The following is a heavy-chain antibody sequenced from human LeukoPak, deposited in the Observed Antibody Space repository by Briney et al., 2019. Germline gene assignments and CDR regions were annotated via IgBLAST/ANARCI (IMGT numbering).Heavy chain of an antibody. V-gene: IGHV1-2*02. CDR3: ASIKYGGLFGDFDY. CDR2: INPNSGGT. Sequence: GASVKVSCKASRYTFTDYYMHWVRQAPGQGLEWMGWINPNSGGTNYAQKFQGRVTMTRDTSISTAYMELSTLRSDDTAVYYCASIKYGGLFGDFDYWGQGTLVTVSS. CDR1: RYTFTDYY. D-gene: IGHD2-21*01. J-gene: IGHJ4*02.